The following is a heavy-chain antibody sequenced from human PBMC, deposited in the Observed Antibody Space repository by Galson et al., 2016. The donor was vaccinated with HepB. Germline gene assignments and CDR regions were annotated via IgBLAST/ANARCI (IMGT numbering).Heavy chain of an antibody. Sequence: QSGAEVKKPGESLRISCKGSGYSFTSYWISWVRQMPGKGLEWMGRIDPSDSYTNYSPSSQVHVTISADKSISAAYLQWSSLKASDTDMYYCARQPSSSWTEYFQHWGQGILVTVSS. CDR1: GYSFTSYW. CDR2: IDPSDSYT. J-gene: IGHJ1*01. CDR3: ARQPSSSWTEYFQH. V-gene: IGHV5-10-1*01. D-gene: IGHD6-13*01.